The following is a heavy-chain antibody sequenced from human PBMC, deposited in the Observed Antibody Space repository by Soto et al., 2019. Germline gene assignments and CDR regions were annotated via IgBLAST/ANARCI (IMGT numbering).Heavy chain of an antibody. CDR3: AHTGTRDYFQH. Sequence: SGPTLVNPTQTLTLTCTLSGCSLSTSGVGVGWIRQPPGTALEWLALIYWNDDKRYSPSLKSRLTITKDTSKNQVVLTMTNMDPVDTATYYCAHTGTRDYFQHWGQGTLVTVSS. D-gene: IGHD1-26*01. CDR2: IYWNDDK. CDR1: GCSLSTSGVG. J-gene: IGHJ1*01. V-gene: IGHV2-5*01.